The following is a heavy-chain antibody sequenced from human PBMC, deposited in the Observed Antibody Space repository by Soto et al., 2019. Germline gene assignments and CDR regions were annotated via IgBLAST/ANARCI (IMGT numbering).Heavy chain of an antibody. J-gene: IGHJ6*02. CDR3: ARDGVHYDSSGYYVNYYYGMDV. V-gene: IGHV4-38-2*02. CDR1: GYSISSGYH. Sequence: PSETLSLTCAVSGYSISSGYHWGWIRQPPGKGLGWIGSIYHSGSTYYNPSLKSRVTISVDTSKNQFSLKLSSVTAADTAVYYCARDGVHYDSSGYYVNYYYGMDVWGQGTTVTVSS. D-gene: IGHD3-22*01. CDR2: IYHSGST.